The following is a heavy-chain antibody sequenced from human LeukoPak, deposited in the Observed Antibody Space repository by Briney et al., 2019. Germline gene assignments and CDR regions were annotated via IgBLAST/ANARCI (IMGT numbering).Heavy chain of an antibody. CDR3: AKDQYDILSGPDY. CDR1: GFTFDDYA. J-gene: IGHJ4*02. D-gene: IGHD3-9*01. V-gene: IGHV3-9*01. Sequence: GRSLRLSCAASGFTFDDYAMHWVRQAPGKGLEWVSGISWNSGSIGYADSVKGRFTISRDNAKNSLYLQMNSLRAEDTALYYCAKDQYDILSGPDYWGQGTLVTVSS. CDR2: ISWNSGSI.